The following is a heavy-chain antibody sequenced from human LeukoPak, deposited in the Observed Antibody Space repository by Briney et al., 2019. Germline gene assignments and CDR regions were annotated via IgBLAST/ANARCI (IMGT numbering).Heavy chain of an antibody. J-gene: IGHJ4*02. V-gene: IGHV4-38-2*01. D-gene: IGHD2-2*01. CDR3: ARGVGRLRYCSSTSCSHDY. CDR2: INHSGST. CDR1: GYSISSGYY. Sequence: SETLSLTCAVSGYSISSGYYWGWIRQPPGKGLEWIGEINHSGSTNYNPSLKSRVTISVDTSKNQFSLKLSSVTAADTAVYYCARGVGRLRYCSSTSCSHDYWGQGTLVTVSS.